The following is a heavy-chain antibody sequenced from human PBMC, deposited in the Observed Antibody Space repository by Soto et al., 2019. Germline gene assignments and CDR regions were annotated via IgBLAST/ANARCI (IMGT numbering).Heavy chain of an antibody. CDR2: ISWNSGSI. V-gene: IGHV3-9*01. J-gene: IGHJ6*04. D-gene: IGHD2-2*01. Sequence: EVQLVESGGGLVQPGRSLRLSCAASGFTFDDYAMHWVRQAPGKGLEWVSGISWNSGSIGYADSVKGRFTISRDNAKNSLYLQINSLRAEDTALYYCAKGGPGYDISTDVRGKGTTVTVSS. CDR3: AKGGPGYDISTDV. CDR1: GFTFDDYA.